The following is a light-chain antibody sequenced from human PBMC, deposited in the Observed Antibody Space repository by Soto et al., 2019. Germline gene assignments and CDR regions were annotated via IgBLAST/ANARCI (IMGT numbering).Light chain of an antibody. CDR3: QQYDDLPIT. CDR2: DAS. V-gene: IGKV1-33*01. J-gene: IGKJ5*01. Sequence: DIVMTQSPDSLAVSLGERATINCESSQSVLFTSNNKNYLNWYQQKPGKAPKFLIYDASNLETGVPSRFSGSGSGTDFTFTISSLQPEDIATYYCQQYDDLPITFGQGTRLEIK. CDR1: QSVLFTSNNKNY.